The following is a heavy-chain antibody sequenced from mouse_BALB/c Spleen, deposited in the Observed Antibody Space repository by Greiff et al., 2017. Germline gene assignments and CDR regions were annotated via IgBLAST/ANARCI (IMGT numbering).Heavy chain of an antibody. J-gene: IGHJ4*01. Sequence: VQLQQPGAELVRPGASVKLSCKASGYSFTSYWMNWVKQRPGQGLEWIGMIHHSDSETRLNQKFKDKATLTVDKSSNTAYLQLSSLTSEDTAVYYCAPYGSSYPYAMDYWGQGTSVTVSS. CDR3: APYGSSYPYAMDY. CDR1: GYSFTSYW. CDR2: IHHSDSET. V-gene: IGHV1-74*01. D-gene: IGHD1-1*01.